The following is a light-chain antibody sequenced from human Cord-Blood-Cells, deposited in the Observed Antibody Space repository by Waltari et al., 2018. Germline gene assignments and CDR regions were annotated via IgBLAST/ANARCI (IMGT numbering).Light chain of an antibody. J-gene: IGLJ1*01. V-gene: IGLV5-45*01. Sequence: QAVLTQPASLSASPGASASLTCTLRSGINVGTYRIYWYQQKPGSPPQYLLRYKSDSDKQQGSGGPSRFSGSKDASASAGILLISGLQSEDEADYYCMIWHSSAYVFGTGTKVTVL. CDR2: YKSDSDK. CDR3: MIWHSSAYV. CDR1: SGINVGTYR.